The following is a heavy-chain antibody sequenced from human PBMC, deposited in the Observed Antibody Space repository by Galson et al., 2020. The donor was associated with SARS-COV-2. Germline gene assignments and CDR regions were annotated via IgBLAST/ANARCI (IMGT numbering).Heavy chain of an antibody. CDR2: IYYSGST. J-gene: IGHJ5*02. CDR3: ARSSTWPHTRVWFDP. D-gene: IGHD2-2*01. CDR1: GGSISSGGYY. V-gene: IGHV4-31*03. Sequence: SETLSLTCTVSGGSISSGGYYWSWIRQHPGKGLEWIGYIYYSGSTYYNPSLKSRVTISVDTSKNQFSLKLSSVTAADTAVYYCARSSTWPHTRVWFDPWGQGTLVTVSS.